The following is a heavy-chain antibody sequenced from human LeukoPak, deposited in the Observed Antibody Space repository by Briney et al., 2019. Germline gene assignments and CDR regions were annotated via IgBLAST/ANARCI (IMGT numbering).Heavy chain of an antibody. D-gene: IGHD2-15*01. CDR3: ARVGVAPVPAYDAFDI. Sequence: GASVKVSCKASGYTFTSYGISWVRQAPGQGLEWMGWISAYNGNTNYAQKLQGRVTMTTDTSTSTAYMELSSLRSEDTAVYYCARVGVAPVPAYDAFDIWGQGTMVTVSS. CDR1: GYTFTSYG. CDR2: ISAYNGNT. V-gene: IGHV1-18*01. J-gene: IGHJ3*02.